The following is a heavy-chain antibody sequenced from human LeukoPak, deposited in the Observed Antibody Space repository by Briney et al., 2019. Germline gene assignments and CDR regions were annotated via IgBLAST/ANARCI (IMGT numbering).Heavy chain of an antibody. V-gene: IGHV1-18*01. J-gene: IGHJ4*02. Sequence: GASVKVSCKASGYTFTSYGISWVRQAPGQGLEWMGWISGYNGNTNNAQKVQGRVTMTTDTSTSTAYMELRSLRSDDTAVYYCARDAHQSGSYNFDYWGQGTPVTVSS. CDR3: ARDAHQSGSYNFDY. D-gene: IGHD1-26*01. CDR1: GYTFTSYG. CDR2: ISGYNGNT.